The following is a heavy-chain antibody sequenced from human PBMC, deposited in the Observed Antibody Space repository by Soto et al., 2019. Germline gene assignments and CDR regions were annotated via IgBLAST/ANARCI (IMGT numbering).Heavy chain of an antibody. V-gene: IGHV4-4*02. CDR3: ARDPGYCSSTSCDYYYGMDV. J-gene: IGHJ6*02. D-gene: IGHD2-2*01. CDR2: IYHSGST. Sequence: PSETLSLTCAVSGGSISSSNWWSWVRQPPGKGLEWIGEIYHSGSTNYNPSLKSRVTISVDKSKNQFSLKLSSVTAADTAVYYCARDPGYCSSTSCDYYYGMDVWGQGTTVTVS. CDR1: GGSISSSNW.